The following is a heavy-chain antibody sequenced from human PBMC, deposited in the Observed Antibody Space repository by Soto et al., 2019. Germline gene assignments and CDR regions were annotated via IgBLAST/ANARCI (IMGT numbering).Heavy chain of an antibody. CDR3: ARDLSTFYYYYYGMDV. CDR1: GFTFSSYA. Sequence: QVQLVESGGGVVQPGRSLRLSCAASGFTFSSYAMHWVRQAPGKGLEWVAVISYDGSNKYYADSVKGRFTISRDNSKNTLYLQMNSLRAEDTGVYYCARDLSTFYYYYYGMDVWGQGTTVTVSS. V-gene: IGHV3-30-3*01. CDR2: ISYDGSNK. J-gene: IGHJ6*02. D-gene: IGHD1-1*01.